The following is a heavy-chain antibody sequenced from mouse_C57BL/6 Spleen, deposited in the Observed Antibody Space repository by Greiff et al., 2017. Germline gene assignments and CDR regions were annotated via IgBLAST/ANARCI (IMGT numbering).Heavy chain of an antibody. CDR3: TARFYGFAY. V-gene: IGHV14-4*01. CDR2: IDPENGDT. CDR1: GFNITDDY. D-gene: IGHD1-1*01. Sequence: VQLQQSGAELVRPGASVKLSCTASGFNITDDYMHWVKQRPEQGLEWIGWIDPENGDTEYASKFQGKATITADTSSNTAYLQLSSLTSEDTAVYYCTARFYGFAYWGQGTLVTVSA. J-gene: IGHJ3*01.